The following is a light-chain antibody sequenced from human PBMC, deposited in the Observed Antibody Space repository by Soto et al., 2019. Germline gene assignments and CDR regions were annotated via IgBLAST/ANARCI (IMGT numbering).Light chain of an antibody. V-gene: IGLV2-23*02. CDR3: CSYAGSSTSWV. Sequence: QSVLTQPASVSGSPGQSITISCTGTSSDVGSYNLVSWYQQHPGKAPKLMIYEVSKRPSGVSNRFSGSKSGNTASLTISGLQAEDEADYYCCSYAGSSTSWVFGGGTKVTV. J-gene: IGLJ3*02. CDR2: EVS. CDR1: SSDVGSYNL.